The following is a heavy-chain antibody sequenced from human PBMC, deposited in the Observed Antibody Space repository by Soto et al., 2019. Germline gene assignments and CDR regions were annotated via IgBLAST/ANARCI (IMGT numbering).Heavy chain of an antibody. V-gene: IGHV3-21*01. CDR2: ISSSSSYI. J-gene: IGHJ3*02. CDR1: GFTFSSYS. Sequence: GGSLRLSCAASGFTFSSYSMNWVRQAPGKGLEWVSSISSSSSYIYYADSVKGRFTISRDNAKNSLYLQMNSLRAEDTAVYYCARDLHSGYDFFGDAFDIWGQGTMVTVSS. CDR3: ARDLHSGYDFFGDAFDI. D-gene: IGHD5-12*01.